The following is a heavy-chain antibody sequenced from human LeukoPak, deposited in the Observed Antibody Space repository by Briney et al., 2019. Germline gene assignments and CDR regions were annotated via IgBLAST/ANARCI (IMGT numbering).Heavy chain of an antibody. V-gene: IGHV4-4*07. CDR1: GGSFSGYY. CDR3: ARDSGSYLFDH. Sequence: SETLSLTCAVYGGSFSGYYWSWIRQPAGKGLEWIGRIYTSGSTNYNPSLKSRVTMSVDTSKNQFSLKLSSVTAADTAVYYCARDSGSYLFDHWGQGTLVTVSS. J-gene: IGHJ4*02. D-gene: IGHD1-26*01. CDR2: IYTSGST.